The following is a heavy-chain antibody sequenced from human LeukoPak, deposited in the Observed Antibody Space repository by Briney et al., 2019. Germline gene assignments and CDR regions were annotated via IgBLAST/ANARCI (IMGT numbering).Heavy chain of an antibody. Sequence: GGSLRLSCAASGFAFSSYWMSWVRQAPGKGLEWVANIKQDGSEKYYVDSVKGRVTISRDNAKNSLYLQMNSLRAEDTAVYYCASPSDSSGWYFDYWGQGTLVTVSS. V-gene: IGHV3-7*05. J-gene: IGHJ4*02. CDR2: IKQDGSEK. CDR3: ASPSDSSGWYFDY. D-gene: IGHD6-19*01. CDR1: GFAFSSYW.